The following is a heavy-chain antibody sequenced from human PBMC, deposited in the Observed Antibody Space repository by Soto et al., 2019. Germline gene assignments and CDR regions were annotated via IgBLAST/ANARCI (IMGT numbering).Heavy chain of an antibody. CDR2: ISGYNDNT. V-gene: IGHV1-18*01. CDR3: VRDSSRWFYYYYGMDV. D-gene: IGHD6-13*01. CDR1: GYIFTNFG. J-gene: IGHJ6*02. Sequence: QVQLKQSGPEVRKPGASVRVSCKASGYIFTNFGISWVRQAPGQGLEWMGWISGYNDNTHYAQKLQGRVSMTTDTSTGTAYMALRSLRSADTAIYYCVRDSSRWFYYYYGMDVWGQGTTVTVSS.